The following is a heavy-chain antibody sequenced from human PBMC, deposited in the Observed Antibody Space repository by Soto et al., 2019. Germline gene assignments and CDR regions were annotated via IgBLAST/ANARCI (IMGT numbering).Heavy chain of an antibody. D-gene: IGHD2-21*02. V-gene: IGHV3-33*08. CDR2: IWYDGSSK. Sequence: QVQVVESGGGVVQPGSSLTLSCAASGFTFRNYGMHWVRQAPGKGLEWVAAIWYDGSSKFYAESMTGRFSISRDNTNNTMYLQMDSMRPEDTAVYFCARDIIGFCGGACYGGAPDNWGQGTLVTVSS. CDR3: ARDIIGFCGGACYGGAPDN. J-gene: IGHJ4*02. CDR1: GFTFRNYG.